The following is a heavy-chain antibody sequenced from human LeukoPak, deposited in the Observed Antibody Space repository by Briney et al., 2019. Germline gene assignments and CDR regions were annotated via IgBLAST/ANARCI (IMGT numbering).Heavy chain of an antibody. J-gene: IGHJ4*02. CDR1: GFTFTSSA. D-gene: IGHD3-22*01. Sequence: SVNVSCKASGFTFTSSAVQWVRQARGQRLEWIGWIVVGSGNTNYAQKFQERVTITRDMSTSTAYMELSSLRSEDTAVYYCAMYYYDSSGYYSNDYWGQGTLVTVSS. CDR2: IVVGSGNT. CDR3: AMYYYDSSGYYSNDY. V-gene: IGHV1-58*01.